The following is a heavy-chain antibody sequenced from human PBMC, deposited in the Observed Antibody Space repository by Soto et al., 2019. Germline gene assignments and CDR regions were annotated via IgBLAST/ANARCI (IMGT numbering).Heavy chain of an antibody. V-gene: IGHV3-7*01. J-gene: IGHJ2*01. D-gene: IGHD3-10*01. Sequence: EVQLVESGGGLVQPGGSLRLSCAASGFTFSSYWMSWVRQAPGKGLEWVANIKQDGSEKYYVDSVKGRFTISRDNAKNSLSLQMNSLRAEDTAVYYCATNLWFGELFPRNWYFDLWGRGTLVTVSS. CDR1: GFTFSSYW. CDR3: ATNLWFGELFPRNWYFDL. CDR2: IKQDGSEK.